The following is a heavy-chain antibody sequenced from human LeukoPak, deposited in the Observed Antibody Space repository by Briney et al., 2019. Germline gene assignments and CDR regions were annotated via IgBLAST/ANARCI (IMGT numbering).Heavy chain of an antibody. J-gene: IGHJ6*03. V-gene: IGHV4-39*01. Sequence: SETLSLTCIVWGGSLSRDRYYWGWIRQPPGKGMEWLGSIYYSGTTYNSPSLKSRVTISVDTSKNQFSLKLSSVTAADTAVYYCVRQSLTGFYYMDVWGKGTTVTVSS. CDR3: VRQSLTGFYYMDV. CDR2: IYYSGTT. CDR1: GGSLSRDRYY.